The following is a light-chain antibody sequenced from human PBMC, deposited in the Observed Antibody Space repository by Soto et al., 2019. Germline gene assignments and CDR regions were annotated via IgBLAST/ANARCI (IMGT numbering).Light chain of an antibody. CDR2: VAS. V-gene: IGKV1-39*01. CDR1: QSVSGF. J-gene: IGKJ1*01. Sequence: DIQMTQSPSSLSASVGDTVTISCRASQSVSGFLHWYQQKPGKATKLMIYVASSLQTGVPTRFSGSGSGTDFTLTLSGLEPEDFANYYCQQSYSTHPWTFGQGTKV. CDR3: QQSYSTHPWT.